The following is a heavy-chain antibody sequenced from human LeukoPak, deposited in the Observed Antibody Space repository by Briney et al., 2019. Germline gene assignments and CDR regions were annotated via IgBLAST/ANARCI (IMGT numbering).Heavy chain of an antibody. Sequence: SETLSLTCTVSAGSISSSSYYWGWIRQPPGRGLEWIGSFYYSGSAYHNPSLKSRVTIFVDTSKNQFSLKLNSVTAADTAVYYCARLTGSNIFDYWGQGTLVTVSS. V-gene: IGHV4-39*01. J-gene: IGHJ4*02. CDR3: ARLTGSNIFDY. CDR1: AGSISSSSYY. CDR2: FYYSGSA.